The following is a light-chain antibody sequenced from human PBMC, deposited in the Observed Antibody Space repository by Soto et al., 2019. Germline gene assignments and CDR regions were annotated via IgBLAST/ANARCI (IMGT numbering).Light chain of an antibody. CDR2: DVT. Sequence: QSALTQPRSVSGSPGQSVTISCTGTSSDVGGYNYVSWYQQHPGKAPKLMIYDVTKRPSGVPDRFSGSKSDNTASLTISGLQAEDEADYYCCSYAGTYIVVFGTGTKATV. CDR1: SSDVGGYNY. CDR3: CSYAGTYIVV. V-gene: IGLV2-11*01. J-gene: IGLJ1*01.